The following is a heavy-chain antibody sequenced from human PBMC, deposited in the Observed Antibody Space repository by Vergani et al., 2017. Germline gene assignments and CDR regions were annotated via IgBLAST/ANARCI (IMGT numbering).Heavy chain of an antibody. J-gene: IGHJ1*01. Sequence: QVQLQQWGAGLLKPSETLSLTCAVYGGSFSGYYWGWIRQPPGKGLEWIGTIYYTGTTYYNEAHKSRLTISVDTSKNHFSLNLTSVTAADTAVYYCTRHGRSGWAGYFQHWGQGTLVTASS. CDR3: TRHGRSGWAGYFQH. CDR1: GGSFSGYY. CDR2: IYYTGTT. V-gene: IGHV4-34*01. D-gene: IGHD6-19*01.